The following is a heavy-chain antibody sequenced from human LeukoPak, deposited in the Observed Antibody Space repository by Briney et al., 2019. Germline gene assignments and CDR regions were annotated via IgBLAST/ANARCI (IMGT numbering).Heavy chain of an antibody. V-gene: IGHV3-15*01. Sequence: GGSLRLSCAASRFTFSNAWMTWVRQTPGKGLEWVGRIKSKTDGGTTDYAAPVKGRFNISRDDSKNTLYLQMNSLKTEDTAVYYCTTAVVVTGFDYWGQGTLVSVSS. CDR2: IKSKTDGGTT. J-gene: IGHJ4*02. D-gene: IGHD2-21*02. CDR3: TTAVVVTGFDY. CDR1: RFTFSNAW.